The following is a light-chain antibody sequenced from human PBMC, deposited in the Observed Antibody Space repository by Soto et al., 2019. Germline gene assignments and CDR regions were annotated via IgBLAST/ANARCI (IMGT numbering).Light chain of an antibody. Sequence: AIRMTQSPSSLSASTGDRVTITCRASQGISSYLAWYQQKPGKAPKLLIYAASTLQSGVPSRFSGSGSGTEFTLTISSLQPDDFATYYCQHHRTFGQGTKVDIK. CDR1: QGISSY. J-gene: IGKJ1*01. CDR3: QHHRT. CDR2: AAS. V-gene: IGKV1-8*01.